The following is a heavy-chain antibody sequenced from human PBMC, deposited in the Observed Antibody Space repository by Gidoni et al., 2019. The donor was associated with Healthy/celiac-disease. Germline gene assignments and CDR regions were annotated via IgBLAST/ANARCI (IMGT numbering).Heavy chain of an antibody. CDR2: IYYSGST. Sequence: QLQLQESGPGLVKPSATLSLTCTVSGGSISSSSYYWGWIRQPPGKGLEWIGSIYYSGSTYYNPSLKSRVTISVDTSKNQFSLKLSSVTAADTAVYYCASLHDYVWGSYPLDYWGQGTLVTVSS. D-gene: IGHD3-16*01. CDR1: GGSISSSSYY. V-gene: IGHV4-39*01. J-gene: IGHJ4*02. CDR3: ASLHDYVWGSYPLDY.